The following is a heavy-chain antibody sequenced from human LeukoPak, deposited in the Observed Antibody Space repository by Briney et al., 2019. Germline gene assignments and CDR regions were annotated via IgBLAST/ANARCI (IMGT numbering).Heavy chain of an antibody. V-gene: IGHV1-46*01. Sequence: ASVKVSCKASGYTFISYYIHWVRQAPGQGLEWMGLINPSSGNTPYAQQFQGRVTMTRDTSTSTVYMELSSLRSEDTAVYYCARDLMYYYDSVSYHFDYWGQGTLVTVSS. CDR2: INPSSGNT. CDR1: GYTFISYY. D-gene: IGHD3-22*01. CDR3: ARDLMYYYDSVSYHFDY. J-gene: IGHJ4*02.